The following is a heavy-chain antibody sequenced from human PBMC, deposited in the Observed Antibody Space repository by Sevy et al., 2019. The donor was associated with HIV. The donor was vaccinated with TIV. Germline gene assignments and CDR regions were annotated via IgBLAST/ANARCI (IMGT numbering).Heavy chain of an antibody. Sequence: ASVKVSCKASGGTFSSYAISWVRQAPGQGLEWMGGIIPIFGTANYAQKFQGRVTITADESTSTAYMELSSLRSEDTAVYYCARDLKKSDIVVVVTGFDPWGQGTLVTVSS. J-gene: IGHJ5*02. D-gene: IGHD2-15*01. CDR3: ARDLKKSDIVVVVTGFDP. CDR2: IIPIFGTA. V-gene: IGHV1-69*13. CDR1: GGTFSSYA.